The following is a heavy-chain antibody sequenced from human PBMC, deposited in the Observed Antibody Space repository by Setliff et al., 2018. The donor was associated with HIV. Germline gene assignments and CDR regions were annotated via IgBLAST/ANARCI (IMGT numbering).Heavy chain of an antibody. D-gene: IGHD3-16*01. CDR3: ARDVTKEMTMFGETIVASRGFFDS. J-gene: IGHJ4*02. V-gene: IGHV1-24*01. Sequence: ASVKVSCKVSGSTLTELSMHWVRQAPGKGLEWMGSFDPEDGETIYAQKFQGRVTITADESTSTAYMELSSLRSEDTAVYYCARDVTKEMTMFGETIVASRGFFDSWGQGTLVTVSS. CDR1: GSTLTELS. CDR2: FDPEDGET.